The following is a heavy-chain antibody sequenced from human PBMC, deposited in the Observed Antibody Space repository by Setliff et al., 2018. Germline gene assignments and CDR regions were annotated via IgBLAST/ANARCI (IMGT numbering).Heavy chain of an antibody. CDR1: GGSFSTYY. J-gene: IGHJ4*02. Sequence: PSETLSLTCAVYGGSFSTYYWIWIRQPPGKGLEWIGEINHSGSTNYNPSLKSXXXISVXXXXXXXXXXXXSXTXADTALYYCTVYNTGSSKDHYWGQGTPVTVSS. CDR2: INHSGST. D-gene: IGHD2-8*02. CDR3: TVYNTGSSKDHY. V-gene: IGHV4-34*01.